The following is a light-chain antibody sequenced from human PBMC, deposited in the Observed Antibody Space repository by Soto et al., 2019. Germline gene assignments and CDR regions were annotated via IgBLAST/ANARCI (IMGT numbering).Light chain of an antibody. CDR3: QHHHNWLLT. J-gene: IGKJ4*01. CDR2: SAS. CDR1: QSLNNN. Sequence: EIVMTQSPATLSVSPGERVTLSCRASQSLNNNLAWYQQIPGQAPRLLIYSASTRATGIPARFSGSGSGTEFTLTISSLQSEDFAVYYCQHHHNWLLTFGGGTKVEIK. V-gene: IGKV3-15*01.